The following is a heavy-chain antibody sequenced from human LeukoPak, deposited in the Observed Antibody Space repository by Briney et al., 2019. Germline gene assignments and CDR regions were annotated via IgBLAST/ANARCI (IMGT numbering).Heavy chain of an antibody. V-gene: IGHV3-7*03. D-gene: IGHD6-19*01. CDR1: GFTFSSYW. CDR2: IKQDGSEK. CDR3: ARDPSFLKVAMDGDGFDI. Sequence: GGSLRLSCAASGFTFSSYWMSWVRQAPGKGLEWVANIKQDGSEKYYVDSVKGRFTISRDNAKNTLSLQMNSLRAEDTAVYYCARDPSFLKVAMDGDGFDIRGQGTMVTVSS. J-gene: IGHJ3*02.